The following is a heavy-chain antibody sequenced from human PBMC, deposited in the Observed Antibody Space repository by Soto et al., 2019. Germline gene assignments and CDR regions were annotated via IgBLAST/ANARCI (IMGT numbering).Heavy chain of an antibody. Sequence: PSETLSLTCTVSGGSITSGGYYWGWIRQHPGKGLEWIGHIYYSGSTSYNPSLKSRVTISVDTSKNQVSMKLSSVTAADTAVYYCAKDPWFGEFQSNYWGQGTLVTVSS. CDR2: IYYSGST. J-gene: IGHJ4*02. V-gene: IGHV4-39*02. CDR3: AKDPWFGEFQSNY. D-gene: IGHD3-10*01. CDR1: GGSITSGGYY.